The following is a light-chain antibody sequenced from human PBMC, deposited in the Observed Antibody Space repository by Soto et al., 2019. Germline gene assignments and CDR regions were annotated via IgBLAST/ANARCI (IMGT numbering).Light chain of an antibody. CDR1: SSDVGAYNA. V-gene: IGLV2-8*01. J-gene: IGLJ2*01. Sequence: QSALTPPPSASGSPGQSVTIACTGTSSDVGAYNAVSWYQQHPGKDPKLMISEVSERPSGVPDRFSGSKSGNTASLTVSGRQAEDEADDYCRSYAGSYKNVRFGGGTKLPVL. CDR2: EVS. CDR3: RSYAGSYKNVR.